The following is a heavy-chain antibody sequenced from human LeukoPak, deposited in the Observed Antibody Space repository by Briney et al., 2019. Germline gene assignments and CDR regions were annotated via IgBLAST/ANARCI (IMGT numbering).Heavy chain of an antibody. D-gene: IGHD6-19*01. CDR2: ISGSGGST. Sequence: GGSLRLSCAASGFSFSTYAMTWVRQAPGKGLEWVSAISGSGGSTYYADSVKGRFTISRDDSKNTLYLQMNSLRAEDTAVYYCAKDSSAWYFDYWGQGTLVTVSS. CDR1: GFSFSTYA. J-gene: IGHJ4*02. CDR3: AKDSSAWYFDY. V-gene: IGHV3-23*01.